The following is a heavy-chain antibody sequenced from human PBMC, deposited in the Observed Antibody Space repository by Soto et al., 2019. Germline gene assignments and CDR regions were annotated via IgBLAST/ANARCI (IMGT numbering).Heavy chain of an antibody. CDR2: IKSKTDGGTT. CDR3: TTGDCSSTSCYPLVLEYFQH. V-gene: IGHV3-15*01. Sequence: GGSLRLSCAASGFTFSNAWMSWVRQAPGKGLEWVGRIKSKTDGGTTDYAAPVKGRFTISRDDSKNTLYLQMNSLKTEDTAVYYCTTGDCSSTSCYPLVLEYFQHWGQGTLVTVSS. CDR1: GFTFSNAW. D-gene: IGHD2-2*01. J-gene: IGHJ1*01.